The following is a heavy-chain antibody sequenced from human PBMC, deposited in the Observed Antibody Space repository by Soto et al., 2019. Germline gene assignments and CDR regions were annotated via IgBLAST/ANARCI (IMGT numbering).Heavy chain of an antibody. D-gene: IGHD5-12*01. CDR3: AKGDGIVAATDAFDL. V-gene: IGHV1-18*01. J-gene: IGHJ3*01. Sequence: QVQLVQSGPEVKRPGASVKVSCKASGYTFTNYGISWVRQAPGQGLEWMGWISTFNGNTKYAQKLQERDTMTTDTYTSTAYMELRSLRSDDTAVYYCAKGDGIVAATDAFDLWGQGTMVTVSS. CDR1: GYTFTNYG. CDR2: ISTFNGNT.